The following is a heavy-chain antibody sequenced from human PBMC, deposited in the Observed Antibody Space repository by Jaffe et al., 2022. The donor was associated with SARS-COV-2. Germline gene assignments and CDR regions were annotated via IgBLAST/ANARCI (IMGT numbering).Heavy chain of an antibody. CDR3: ARAAGSYYAWRY. V-gene: IGHV4-34*01. CDR1: GGSFSGNY. J-gene: IGHJ4*02. Sequence: QVQLQQWGAGLLKPSETLSLTCAVYGGSFSGNYWTWIRQPPGKGLEWIGEINHSGSTNYNPSLKSRVTISVHTSKNQFSLKLSSVTAADTAVYYCARAAGSYYAWRYWGQGTLVTVSS. CDR2: INHSGST. D-gene: IGHD3-10*01.